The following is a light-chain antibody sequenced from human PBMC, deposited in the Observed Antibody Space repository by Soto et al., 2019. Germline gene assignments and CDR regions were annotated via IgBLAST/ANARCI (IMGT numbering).Light chain of an antibody. J-gene: IGKJ5*01. CDR3: QQRSKWPPIT. CDR2: DAS. Sequence: EIVLTQSPVTLSLSPGERATLSCRASQSVSSYLAWYQQKPGQAPRLLIYDASNRATAIPARFSGGGSGTDFTLTIDNLEPEDFAIYYCQQRSKWPPITFGQGTRLEIK. V-gene: IGKV3-11*01. CDR1: QSVSSY.